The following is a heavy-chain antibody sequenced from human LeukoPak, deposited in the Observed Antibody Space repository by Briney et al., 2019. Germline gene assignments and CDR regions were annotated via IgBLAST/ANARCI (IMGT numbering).Heavy chain of an antibody. CDR2: IYYSGST. CDR1: GGSISNYY. D-gene: IGHD3-3*01. CDR3: ARAGSIDYDFWSGYYAHFDY. V-gene: IGHV4-59*01. J-gene: IGHJ4*02. Sequence: SETLSLTCTVSGGSISNYYWSWIRQPPGKGLEWIGYIYYSGSTNYNPSLKSRVTISVDTSKNQFSLKLSSVTAADTAVYYCARAGSIDYDFWSGYYAHFDYWGQGTLVTVSS.